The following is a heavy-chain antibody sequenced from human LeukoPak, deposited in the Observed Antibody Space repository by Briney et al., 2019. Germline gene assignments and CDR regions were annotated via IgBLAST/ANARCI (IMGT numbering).Heavy chain of an antibody. CDR1: GGSISSYY. V-gene: IGHV4-59*08. J-gene: IGHJ3*02. CDR2: IYYSGST. D-gene: IGHD3-22*01. Sequence: KPSETLSLTCTVSGGSISSYYWSWIRQPPGKGLEWIGYIYYSGSTNYNPSLKSRVTISVDTSKNQFSLKLSSVTAADTAVYYCARAPNYYDSSGYYLYAFDIWGQGTMVTVSS. CDR3: ARAPNYYDSSGYYLYAFDI.